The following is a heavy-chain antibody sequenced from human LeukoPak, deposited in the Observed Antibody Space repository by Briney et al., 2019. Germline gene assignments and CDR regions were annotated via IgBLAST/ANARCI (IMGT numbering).Heavy chain of an antibody. Sequence: GGSLRLSCAASGFTFDDYGMSWVRQAPGKGLEWVSGSNWNGGSTGYADSVKGRFTISRDNAKNSLYLQMNSLRAEDTALYHCARGYYDILTGYSPRGAFDIWGQGTMVTASS. J-gene: IGHJ3*02. D-gene: IGHD3-9*01. CDR3: ARGYYDILTGYSPRGAFDI. CDR1: GFTFDDYG. V-gene: IGHV3-20*01. CDR2: SNWNGGST.